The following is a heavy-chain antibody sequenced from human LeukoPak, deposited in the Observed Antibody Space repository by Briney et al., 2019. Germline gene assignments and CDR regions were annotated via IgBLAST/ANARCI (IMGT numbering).Heavy chain of an antibody. CDR3: ARLTDYYDSSGYYRNYNWFDP. J-gene: IGHJ5*02. D-gene: IGHD3-22*01. CDR2: IYPDDSDT. V-gene: IGHV5-51*01. CDR1: GYDFRTYW. Sequence: GESLKISCQTSGYDFRTYWIGWVRQMPGKALEWMGNIYPDDSDTKYSPSFQGQVTISVDRSINTAYLQWSSLTASDTAMYYCARLTDYYDSSGYYRNYNWFDPWGQGTLVTVSS.